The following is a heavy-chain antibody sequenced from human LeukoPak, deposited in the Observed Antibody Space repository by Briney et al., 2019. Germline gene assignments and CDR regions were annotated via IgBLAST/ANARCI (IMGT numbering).Heavy chain of an antibody. J-gene: IGHJ4*02. CDR3: ARRKRGRSGYDYVMYY. CDR2: ISGDGGST. CDR1: GFTFGDYV. Sequence: PGGSLRLSCAASGFTFGDYVMHWVRPAPRKGLEGVSLISGDGGSTNYADSVKGRFTISRDNSKNSLYLQMNSLRTEDTALYYCARRKRGRSGYDYVMYYWGQGTLVTVSS. D-gene: IGHD5-12*01. V-gene: IGHV3-43*02.